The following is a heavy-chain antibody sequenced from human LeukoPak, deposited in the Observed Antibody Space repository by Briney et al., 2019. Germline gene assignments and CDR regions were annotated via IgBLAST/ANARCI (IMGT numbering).Heavy chain of an antibody. Sequence: GGSLRLSCAASESTFSKLWMHWVRQAPGKGLEWVSGINRDGSTTTYADSVKGRFTVSRDNAKNTLYLQMNSLRAEDTAVYYCARGNYYGMDVWGQGTTVTVSS. V-gene: IGHV3-74*03. CDR2: INRDGSTT. D-gene: IGHD2/OR15-2a*01. CDR1: ESTFSKLW. J-gene: IGHJ6*02. CDR3: ARGNYYGMDV.